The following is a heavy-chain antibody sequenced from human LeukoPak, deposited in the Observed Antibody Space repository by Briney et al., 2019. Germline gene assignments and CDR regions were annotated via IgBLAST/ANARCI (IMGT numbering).Heavy chain of an antibody. CDR1: GFTFSSYA. CDR2: ISYDGSNK. J-gene: IGHJ4*02. CDR3: AKDLLSQQVARCFDY. Sequence: PGRSLRLSCAASGFTFSSYAMHWVRQAPGKGLEWVAVISYDGSNKYYADSVKGRFSISRDNSRNTLYLQMNSLRTDDTAVYYCAKDLLSQQVARCFDYWGQGTLVTVSS. D-gene: IGHD6-13*01. V-gene: IGHV3-30-3*01.